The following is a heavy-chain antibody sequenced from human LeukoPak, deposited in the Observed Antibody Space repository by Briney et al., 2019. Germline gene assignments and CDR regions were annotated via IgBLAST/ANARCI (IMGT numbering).Heavy chain of an antibody. D-gene: IGHD3-3*01. J-gene: IGHJ6*02. CDR2: ISGSGGST. Sequence: PGGSLRLSCAASGFTFSSYAMSWVRQAPGKGLEWVSAISGSGGSTYYADSVKGRFTISRDNSKNTLYLQMNSLRAEDTAVYYCAKDHYDFWVRYYGMDVWGQGTTVTVSS. V-gene: IGHV3-23*01. CDR1: GFTFSSYA. CDR3: AKDHYDFWVRYYGMDV.